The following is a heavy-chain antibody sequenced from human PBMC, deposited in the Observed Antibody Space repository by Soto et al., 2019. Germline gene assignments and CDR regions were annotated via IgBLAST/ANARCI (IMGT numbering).Heavy chain of an antibody. CDR2: INHSGST. D-gene: IGHD3-10*01. J-gene: IGHJ4*02. CDR1: GGSFSGYY. CDR3: ARHPDPLWFGELRVDY. Sequence: SETLSLTCAVYGGSFSGYYWSWIRQPPGKGLEWIGEINHSGSTNYNPSLKSRVTISVDTSKNQFSLKLSSVTAADTAVYYCARHPDPLWFGELRVDYWGQGTLVTVSS. V-gene: IGHV4-34*01.